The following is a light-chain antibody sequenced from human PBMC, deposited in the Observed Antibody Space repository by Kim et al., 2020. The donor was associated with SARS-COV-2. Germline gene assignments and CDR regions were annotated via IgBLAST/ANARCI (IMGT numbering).Light chain of an antibody. V-gene: IGLV3-19*01. CDR1: SLRSYY. CDR3: NSRDSSGNHYVV. J-gene: IGLJ2*01. Sequence: LGQTVRITCQGDSLRSYYASWYQQKPGQAPVLVIYGKNNRPSGIPDRFSGSSSGNTASLTITGAQAEDEADYYCNSRDSSGNHYVVFGGGTQLTVL. CDR2: GKN.